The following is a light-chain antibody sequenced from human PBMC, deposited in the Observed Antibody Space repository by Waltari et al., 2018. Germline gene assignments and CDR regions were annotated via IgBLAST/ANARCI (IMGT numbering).Light chain of an antibody. J-gene: IGKJ2*01. CDR2: KAS. CDR1: QRISYW. V-gene: IGKV1-5*03. CDR3: QQYNTFKYT. Sequence: DIQMTQSPSTLSASVGDSVTITCRASQRISYWLAWYQQKPGKAPKLLIYKASTLESGVPSRCSGSGVGTEFTLTISSLEPDDFATYYCQQYNTFKYTFGQGTKLE.